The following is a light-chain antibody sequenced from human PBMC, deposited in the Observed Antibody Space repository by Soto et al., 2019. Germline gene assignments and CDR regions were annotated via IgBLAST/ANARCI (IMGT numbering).Light chain of an antibody. CDR2: GAS. CDR1: KTVSTTY. CDR3: QQYGSSSGT. V-gene: IGKV3-20*01. Sequence: EIVLTQSPGTLSLSPGERATLSCRVSKTVSTTYLAWYQQKPGQAPRLLIYGASSRATGIPDRFSGSGSGTDFTLTISRLESEDFAVYYCQQYGSSSGTFGPGTKVDIK. J-gene: IGKJ3*01.